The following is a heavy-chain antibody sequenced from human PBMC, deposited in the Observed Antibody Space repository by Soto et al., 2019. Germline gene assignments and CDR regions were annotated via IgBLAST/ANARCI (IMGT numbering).Heavy chain of an antibody. V-gene: IGHV4-59*12. CDR1: GGSISSYY. J-gene: IGHJ6*03. Sequence: SETLSLTCTVSGGSISSYYWSWIRQPPGKGLEWIGYIYYRGSTNYNPSLKSRVTISVDTSKNQFSLKLSSVTAADTAVYYCARVDYYYYMDVWGKGTTVTVS. CDR2: IYYRGST. CDR3: ARVDYYYYMDV.